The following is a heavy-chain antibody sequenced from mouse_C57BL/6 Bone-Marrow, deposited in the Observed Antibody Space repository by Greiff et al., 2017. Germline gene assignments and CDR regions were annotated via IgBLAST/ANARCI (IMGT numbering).Heavy chain of an antibody. V-gene: IGHV14-4*01. J-gene: IGHJ2*01. CDR2: IDPENGDT. CDR3: TTGDYGYLDY. CDR1: GFNIKDDY. Sequence: VQLQQSGAELVRPGASVKLSCTASGFNIKDDYMHWVKQRPEQGLEWIGWIDPENGDTEYASKFQGKATITADTSSNTAYLQLSSLTSEDTAVYYCTTGDYGYLDYWGQGTTLTVSS. D-gene: IGHD2-4*01.